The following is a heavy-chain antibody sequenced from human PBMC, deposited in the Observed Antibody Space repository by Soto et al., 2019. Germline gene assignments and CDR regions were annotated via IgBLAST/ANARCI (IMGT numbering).Heavy chain of an antibody. J-gene: IGHJ4*02. V-gene: IGHV2-5*02. CDR1: GFSLSTSGVG. CDR2: IYWDHDK. D-gene: IGHD3-3*01. CDR3: AHRPPYYDFWSGYYFDY. Sequence: QITLKESGPTLVKPTQTLRLTCTFSGFSLSTSGVGVGWIRQPPGKALEWLALIYWDHDKRYSPSRKSRLTITKDNSKNQVVLTMTNMDPVDTATYYCAHRPPYYDFWSGYYFDYWGQGTLVTVSS.